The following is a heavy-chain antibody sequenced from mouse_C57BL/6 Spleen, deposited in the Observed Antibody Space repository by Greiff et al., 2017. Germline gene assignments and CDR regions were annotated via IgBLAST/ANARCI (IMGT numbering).Heavy chain of an antibody. J-gene: IGHJ3*01. V-gene: IGHV1-78*01. CDR2: IYPRDGST. D-gene: IGHD2-3*01. Sequence: VQLQESDAELVKPGASVKISCTASGYNINDHSIHWVKQRPEQGLEWIGYIYPRDGSTKYTAKFQGKATLTADKSSSTAYMQLNSLTSEDSAVYFCARGEDGYYVFAYWGQGTLVTVSA. CDR1: GYNINDHS. CDR3: ARGEDGYYVFAY.